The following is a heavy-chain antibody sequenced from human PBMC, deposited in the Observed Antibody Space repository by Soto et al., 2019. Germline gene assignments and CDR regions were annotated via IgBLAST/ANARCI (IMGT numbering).Heavy chain of an antibody. CDR1: GYTFTSYG. V-gene: IGHV1-18*01. J-gene: IGHJ6*02. CDR2: ISAYNGNT. D-gene: IGHD2-15*01. Sequence: ASVKVSCKASGYTFTSYGISWARQAPGQGLEWMGWISAYNGNTNYAQKLQGRVTMTTDTSTSTAYMELRSLRSDDTAVYYCARVEGHIVVVVAAPYYYYYGMDVWGQGTTVTVSS. CDR3: ARVEGHIVVVVAAPYYYYYGMDV.